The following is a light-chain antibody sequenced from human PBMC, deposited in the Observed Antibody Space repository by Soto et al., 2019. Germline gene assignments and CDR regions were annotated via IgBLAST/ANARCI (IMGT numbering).Light chain of an antibody. Sequence: DIQMTQSPSSLSASVGDRVTITCRASQSISTYLAWYQHKLGKAPKLLIFDASNLEAGVPSRFSAGGSGTEFTLTINSLQPDDFATYYCQQYNSYSFGQGTKVDIK. CDR1: QSISTY. V-gene: IGKV1-5*01. J-gene: IGKJ1*01. CDR2: DAS. CDR3: QQYNSYS.